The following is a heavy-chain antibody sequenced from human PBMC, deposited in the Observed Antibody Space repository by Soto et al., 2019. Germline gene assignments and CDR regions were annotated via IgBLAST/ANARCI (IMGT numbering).Heavy chain of an antibody. CDR2: IKSKTDGGTT. CDR3: SRLYRGSYFDY. V-gene: IGHV3-15*07. CDR1: GFTFSNAW. Sequence: GGSLRLSCAASGFTFSNAWMNWVRQAPGKGLEWVGRIKSKTDGGTTDYAAPVKGRFTTSRDDSRNTLYLQMNSLKPEDTAVYYCSRLYRGSYFDYWGQGTLVTVSS. J-gene: IGHJ4*02. D-gene: IGHD2-2*02.